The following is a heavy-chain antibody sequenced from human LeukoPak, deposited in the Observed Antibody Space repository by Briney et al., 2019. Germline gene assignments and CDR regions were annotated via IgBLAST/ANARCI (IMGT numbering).Heavy chain of an antibody. CDR1: GYSISSGYY. Sequence: SETLSLTCAVSGYSISSGYYWGWIRPPPGKGLEWIGSIYRSGSTYYNPSLKSRVTISVDTSKNQFSLKLRSVTAADTAVYYCARRYYYESGGYSDAFDIWGQGTMVTVSS. V-gene: IGHV4-38-2*01. J-gene: IGHJ3*02. CDR3: ARRYYYESGGYSDAFDI. D-gene: IGHD3-22*01. CDR2: IYRSGST.